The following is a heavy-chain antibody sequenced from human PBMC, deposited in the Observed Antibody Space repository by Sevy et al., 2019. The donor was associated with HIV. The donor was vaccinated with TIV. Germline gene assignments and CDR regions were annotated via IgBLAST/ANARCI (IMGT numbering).Heavy chain of an antibody. D-gene: IGHD3-22*01. CDR1: GDSVSSNSAA. J-gene: IGHJ3*02. CDR2: TYYRSKWYN. V-gene: IGHV6-1*01. CDR3: ARDPSPTCPYYYDSSGYRGVDAFDI. Sequence: KQSQTLSLTCAISGDSVSSNSAAWNWIRQSPSRGLEWLGRTYYRSKWYNDYAVSVKSRITINPDTSKNQFSLQLNSVTPEDTAVYYCARDPSPTCPYYYDSSGYRGVDAFDIWGQGTMVTVSS.